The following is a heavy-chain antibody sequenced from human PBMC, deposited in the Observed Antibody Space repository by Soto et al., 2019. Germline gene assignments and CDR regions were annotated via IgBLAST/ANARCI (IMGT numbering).Heavy chain of an antibody. J-gene: IGHJ4*02. Sequence: SETLSLTCTVSGGSISSGDYYWSWIRQPPGKGLEWIGYIYYSGSTYYNPSLKSRVTISVDTSKNQFSLKLSSVTAADTAVYYCARHGRKYMVRGVPAYYFDYWGQGTLVTVSS. V-gene: IGHV4-30-4*01. CDR1: GGSISSGDYY. D-gene: IGHD3-10*01. CDR2: IYYSGST. CDR3: ARHGRKYMVRGVPAYYFDY.